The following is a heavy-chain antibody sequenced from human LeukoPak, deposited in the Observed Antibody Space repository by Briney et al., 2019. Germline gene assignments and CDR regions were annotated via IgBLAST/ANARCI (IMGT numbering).Heavy chain of an antibody. CDR3: AKDRFCSGAGCSDAFDI. V-gene: IGHV3-23*01. D-gene: IGHD2-15*01. CDR1: GFSFSNHA. CDR2: ISGSGGTT. Sequence: GGSLRLSCAAAGFSFSNHAMSWVRQAPGKGLEWVSYISGSGGTTYYADSVKGWFTISRDNSKSTLYLLMSSLRVEDTAVYYCAKDRFCSGAGCSDAFDIWGQGTMVTVSS. J-gene: IGHJ3*02.